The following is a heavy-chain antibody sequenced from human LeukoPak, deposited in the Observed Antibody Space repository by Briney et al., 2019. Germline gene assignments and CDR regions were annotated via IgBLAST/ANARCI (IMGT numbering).Heavy chain of an antibody. Sequence: SETLSLTCTVSGGSISSYYWSWIRQPPGKGLEWIGYIYYSGSTNYNPSLKSRVTISVDTSKNQFSLKLSSVTAADTAVYHCARCSSSWQFDYWGQGTLVTVSS. CDR3: ARCSSSWQFDY. CDR2: IYYSGST. V-gene: IGHV4-59*01. CDR1: GGSISSYY. J-gene: IGHJ4*02. D-gene: IGHD6-13*01.